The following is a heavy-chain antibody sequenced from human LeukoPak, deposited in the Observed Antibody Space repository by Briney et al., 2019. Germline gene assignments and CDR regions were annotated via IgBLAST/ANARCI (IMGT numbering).Heavy chain of an antibody. V-gene: IGHV3-21*01. CDR1: GFTFSGYS. CDR2: ISTTSAYI. CDR3: ARDGAAAAGRYFDY. D-gene: IGHD6-13*01. J-gene: IGHJ4*02. Sequence: GGSLRLSCAASGFTFSGYSMNWVRQAPGKGLEWVSSISTTSAYIYYADSVKGRLTTSRDNAKSSLYLEMNSLRAEDTAVYYCARDGAAAAGRYFDYWGQGTLVTVSS.